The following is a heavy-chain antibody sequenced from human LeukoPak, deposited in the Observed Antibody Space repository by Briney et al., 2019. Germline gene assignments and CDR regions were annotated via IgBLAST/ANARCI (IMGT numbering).Heavy chain of an antibody. CDR2: IYYSGST. V-gene: IGHV4-30-4*01. CDR1: GGSISSGDYY. D-gene: IGHD3-10*01. Sequence: SQTLSLTCTVSGGSISSGDYYWSWIRQPPGKGLEWIGYIYYSGSTYYNPSLKSRVTISVDTSKNQFSLKLSSVTAADTAVYYCARDGLYYYGSGRRFDYWGQGTLVTVSS. J-gene: IGHJ4*02. CDR3: ARDGLYYYGSGRRFDY.